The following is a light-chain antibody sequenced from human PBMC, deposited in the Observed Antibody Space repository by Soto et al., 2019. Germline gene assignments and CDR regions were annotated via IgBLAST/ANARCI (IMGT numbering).Light chain of an antibody. CDR3: QQYNNWPPFT. CDR1: QSVSSN. Sequence: EIVMTQSPATLSVSPGERATLSCRASQSVSSNLAWYQQKPGQAPRLLIYGASTRATGIPARFSGSGSGTEFPLNLRRPQVEDFAGYYCQQYNNWPPFTFGPGTKVDIK. CDR2: GAS. J-gene: IGKJ3*01. V-gene: IGKV3-15*01.